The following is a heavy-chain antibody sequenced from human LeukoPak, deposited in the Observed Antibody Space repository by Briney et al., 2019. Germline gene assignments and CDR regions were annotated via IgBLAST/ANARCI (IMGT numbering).Heavy chain of an antibody. J-gene: IGHJ4*02. CDR1: GFTFDDYA. CDR2: ISGDGGST. D-gene: IGHD4-11*01. Sequence: GSLRLSCAASGFTFDDYAMHWVRHAPGKGLEWVSLISGDGGSTYYAYSVKGRFTISRDNSKNSLYLQMNSLRTEDTALYYCAKDIGSATVTASFDYWGQGTLVTVSS. V-gene: IGHV3-43*02. CDR3: AKDIGSATVTASFDY.